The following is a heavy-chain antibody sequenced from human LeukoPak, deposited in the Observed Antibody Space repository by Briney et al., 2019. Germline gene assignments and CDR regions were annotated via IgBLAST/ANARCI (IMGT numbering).Heavy chain of an antibody. J-gene: IGHJ4*02. CDR2: ISYDGSNK. CDR3: AKDDAWLRYQY. CDR1: GFTFSSYG. Sequence: GGSLRLSCAASGFTFSSYGMHWVRQAPGKGLEWVAVISYDGSNKYYADSVKGRFTISRDNSKNTLDLQMNSLRAEDTAVYYCAKDDAWLRYQYWGQGTLVTVSS. D-gene: IGHD3-9*01. V-gene: IGHV3-30*18.